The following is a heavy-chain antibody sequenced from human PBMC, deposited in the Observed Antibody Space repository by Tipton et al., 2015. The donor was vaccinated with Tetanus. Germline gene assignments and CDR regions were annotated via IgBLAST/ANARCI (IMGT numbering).Heavy chain of an antibody. CDR1: GYNFSHYS. Sequence: QLVQSGAEVGKPGESLKISCQGSGYNFSHYSIGWVRQLPGRGLEWMGIVDPRDSQATYGPSFQGQVTISADRSIYVAYLQWGSLKASDTGLYYCARRRSAVLSGAYHWYFDLWGRGTLVGVSS. V-gene: IGHV5-51*01. D-gene: IGHD3-3*01. J-gene: IGHJ2*01. CDR2: VDPRDSQA. CDR3: ARRRSAVLSGAYHWYFDL.